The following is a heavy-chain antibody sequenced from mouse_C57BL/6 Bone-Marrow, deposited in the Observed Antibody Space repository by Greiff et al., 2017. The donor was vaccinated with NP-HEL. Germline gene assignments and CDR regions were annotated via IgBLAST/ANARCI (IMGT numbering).Heavy chain of an antibody. CDR2: ISSGGSYT. V-gene: IGHV5-6*01. CDR1: GFTFSSYG. J-gene: IGHJ2*01. D-gene: IGHD2-3*01. CDR3: ARVSLMVRGAYYCNY. Sequence: EVQLVESGGDLVKPGGSLKLSCAASGFTFSSYGMSWVRQTPDKRLEWVATISSGGSYTYYPDSVKGRFTISRDNAKNTLYLQMSSLKSEDTAMYYCARVSLMVRGAYYCNYWGQGTTLTVSS.